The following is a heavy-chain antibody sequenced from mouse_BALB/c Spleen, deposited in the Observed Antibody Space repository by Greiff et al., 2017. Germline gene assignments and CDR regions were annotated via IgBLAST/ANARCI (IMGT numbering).Heavy chain of an antibody. CDR1: GFTFSDYY. D-gene: IGHD2-3*01. CDR2: ISDGGSYT. V-gene: IGHV5-4*02. CDR3: ARGNGYYGGAMDY. J-gene: IGHJ4*01. Sequence: EVMLVESGGGLVKPGGSLKLSCAASGFTFSDYYMYWVRQTPEKRLEWVATISDGGSYTYYPDSVKGRFTISRDNAKNNLYLQMSSLKSEDTAMYYCARGNGYYGGAMDYWGQGTSVTVSS.